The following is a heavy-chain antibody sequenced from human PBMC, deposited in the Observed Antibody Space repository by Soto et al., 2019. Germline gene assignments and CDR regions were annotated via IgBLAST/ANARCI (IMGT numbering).Heavy chain of an antibody. CDR1: GFTLTNYD. V-gene: IGHV3-13*01. CDR2: IGKAGDT. CDR3: ARRWIYGMEM. D-gene: IGHD2-2*03. Sequence: GGSLRLSCAASGFTLTNYDMHWVRQTTGKGLEWVSGIGKAGDTYYPASVKGRFTISRENGQNSLYLQMNSVRAGDTAVYYCARRWIYGMEMWGQGATVTVSS. J-gene: IGHJ6*02.